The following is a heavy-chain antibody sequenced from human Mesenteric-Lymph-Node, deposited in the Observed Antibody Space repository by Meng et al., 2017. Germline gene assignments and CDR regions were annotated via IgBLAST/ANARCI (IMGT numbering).Heavy chain of an antibody. J-gene: IGHJ4*02. CDR2: IIPILGIA. Sequence: QVQLVQSGAEVKKPGSSGKVSCKASGGTFSSYTISWVRQAPGQGLEWMGRIIPILGIANYAQKFQGRVTITADKSTSTAYMELSSLRSEDTAVYYCAREDSSGYSYYFDYWGQGTLVTVSS. D-gene: IGHD3-22*01. CDR3: AREDSSGYSYYFDY. CDR1: GGTFSSYT. V-gene: IGHV1-69*09.